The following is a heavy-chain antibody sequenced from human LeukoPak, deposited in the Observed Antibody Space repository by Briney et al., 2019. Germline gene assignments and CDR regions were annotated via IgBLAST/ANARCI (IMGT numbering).Heavy chain of an antibody. D-gene: IGHD1-20*01. CDR3: ARGIAGTGGPPTLRIDP. J-gene: IGHJ5*02. V-gene: IGHV4-59*08. CDR1: GGSISSYY. CDR2: MYYSGST. Sequence: TSETLSLTCTVSGGSISSYYWSWIRQPPGKGLEWIGYMYYSGSTNYNPSPKSRVTISVDTSKNQFSLMLTSVTAADTAVYYCARGIAGTGGPPTLRIDPWGQGTLVTVSS.